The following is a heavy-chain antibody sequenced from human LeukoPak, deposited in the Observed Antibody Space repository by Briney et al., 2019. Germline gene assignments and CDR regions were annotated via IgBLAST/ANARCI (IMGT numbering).Heavy chain of an antibody. V-gene: IGHV3-30*04. Sequence: GGSLRLSCAASGFTFSSYAMHWVRQAPGKGLEWVAVISYDGSNKYYADSVKGRFTISRDNSKNTLYLQMNSLRAEDTAVYYCARMGGITYYYDSSGYYNDYWGQGTLVTVSS. D-gene: IGHD3-22*01. CDR3: ARMGGITYYYDSSGYYNDY. CDR1: GFTFSSYA. J-gene: IGHJ4*02. CDR2: ISYDGSNK.